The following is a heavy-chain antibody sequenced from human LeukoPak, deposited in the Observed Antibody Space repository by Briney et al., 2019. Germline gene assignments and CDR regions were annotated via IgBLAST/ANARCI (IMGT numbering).Heavy chain of an antibody. CDR2: INPNSGGT. Sequence: ASLKVSCKASGYTFTGYYMHWVRQAPGQGLEWMGWINPNSGGTNYAQKFQGRVTMTRDTSISTAYMELSRLRSDDTAVYYCTGVPIAVAGIDYWGQGTLVTVSS. CDR1: GYTFTGYY. V-gene: IGHV1-2*02. D-gene: IGHD6-19*01. J-gene: IGHJ4*02. CDR3: TGVPIAVAGIDY.